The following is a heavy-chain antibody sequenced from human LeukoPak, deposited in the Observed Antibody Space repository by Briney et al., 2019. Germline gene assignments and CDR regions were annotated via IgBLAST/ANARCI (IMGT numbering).Heavy chain of an antibody. Sequence: ASVKVSCKASGYTFTGYYMHWVRQAPGQGLEWMEWINPNSGGTNYAQKFQGRVTMTRDTSISTAYMELSRLRSDDTAVYYCARDAVYYYDNSDIWDQGTMVTVSS. D-gene: IGHD3-22*01. CDR2: INPNSGGT. V-gene: IGHV1-2*02. J-gene: IGHJ3*02. CDR1: GYTFTGYY. CDR3: ARDAVYYYDNSDI.